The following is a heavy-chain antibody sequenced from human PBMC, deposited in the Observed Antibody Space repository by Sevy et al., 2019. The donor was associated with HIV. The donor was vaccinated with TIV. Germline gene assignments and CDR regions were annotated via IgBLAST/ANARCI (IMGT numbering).Heavy chain of an antibody. V-gene: IGHV5-51*01. CDR3: ARRYYYGSGSNAFDI. Sequence: GESLKISRKGSGYSFTSYWIGWVRHMPGKGLEWMGIIYPGDSDTRYSPSFQGQVTISADKSSSTAYLQWSSLKASDTAMYYCARRYYYGSGSNAFDIWGQRTMVTVSS. J-gene: IGHJ3*02. D-gene: IGHD3-10*01. CDR2: IYPGDSDT. CDR1: GYSFTSYW.